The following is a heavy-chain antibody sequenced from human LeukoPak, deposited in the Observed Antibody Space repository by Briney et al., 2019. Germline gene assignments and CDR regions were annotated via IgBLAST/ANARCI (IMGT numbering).Heavy chain of an antibody. CDR3: ASSGVVVPAVDFDY. CDR1: GYSISSGYY. J-gene: IGHJ4*02. CDR2: IYHSGST. V-gene: IGHV4-38-2*01. D-gene: IGHD2-2*01. Sequence: PSETLSLTCAVSGYSISSGYYWGWIRQPPGKGLECIGSIYHSGSTYYNPSLKSRVTISVDTSKNQFSLKLSSVTAADTAVYYCASSGVVVPAVDFDYWGQGTLVTVSS.